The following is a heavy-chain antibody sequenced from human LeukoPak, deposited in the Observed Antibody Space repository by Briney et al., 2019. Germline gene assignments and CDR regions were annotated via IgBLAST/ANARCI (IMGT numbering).Heavy chain of an antibody. D-gene: IGHD2-15*01. J-gene: IGHJ6*03. Sequence: ASVKVSCKASGYTFTGCYMHWVRQAPGQGLEWMRWINPNSGGTNYAQKFQGRVTMTRDTSISTAYMELSRLRSDDTAVYYCARSPGGVSYYYYYYMDVWGKGTTVTVSS. V-gene: IGHV1-2*02. CDR3: ARSPGGVSYYYYYYMDV. CDR2: INPNSGGT. CDR1: GYTFTGCY.